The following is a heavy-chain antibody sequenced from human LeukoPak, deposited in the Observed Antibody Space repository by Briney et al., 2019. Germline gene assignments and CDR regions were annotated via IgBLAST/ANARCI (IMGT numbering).Heavy chain of an antibody. CDR3: AKDRLGSSGYHDAFDI. CDR1: GFTFSSYA. J-gene: IGHJ3*02. V-gene: IGHV3-23*01. D-gene: IGHD3-22*01. CDR2: ISGSGGST. Sequence: PGGSLRLSCAASGFTFSSYAMSWVRQAPGKGLEWVSAISGSGGSTYYADSVKGRFTISRDNSKNTLYLQMNSLRAEDTAVYYCAKDRLGSSGYHDAFDIWGQGTMVTVSS.